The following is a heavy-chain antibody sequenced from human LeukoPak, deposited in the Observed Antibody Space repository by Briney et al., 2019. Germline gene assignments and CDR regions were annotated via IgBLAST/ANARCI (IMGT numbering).Heavy chain of an antibody. D-gene: IGHD6-19*01. V-gene: IGHV4-39*07. Sequence: SETLSLTCTVSGGSISSYYWGWIRQPPGKGLEWIGSIYYSGSTYYNPSLKSRVTISVDTSKNQFSLKLSSVTAADTAVYYCAREKAGHLPHFDYWGQGTLVTVSS. CDR3: AREKAGHLPHFDY. J-gene: IGHJ4*02. CDR1: GGSISSYY. CDR2: IYYSGST.